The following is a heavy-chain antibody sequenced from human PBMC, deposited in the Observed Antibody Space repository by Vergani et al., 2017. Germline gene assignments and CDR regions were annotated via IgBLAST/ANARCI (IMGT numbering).Heavy chain of an antibody. CDR1: GGSISSYY. CDR2: IYYSGST. Sequence: QVQLQESGPGLVKPSETLSLTCTVSGGSISSYYWSWIRQPPGKGLEWIGYIYYSGSTYYNPYLNSRVTISVDTSKNQLYLKRSSVTAADTAVYYCARHWFGEYPVGHWFDPGGQATLVTVSS. D-gene: IGHD3-10*01. V-gene: IGHV4-59*04. CDR3: ARHWFGEYPVGHWFDP. J-gene: IGHJ5*02.